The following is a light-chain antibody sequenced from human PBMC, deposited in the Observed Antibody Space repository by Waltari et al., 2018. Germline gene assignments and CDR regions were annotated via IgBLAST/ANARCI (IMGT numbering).Light chain of an antibody. V-gene: IGKV1-NL1*01. CDR3: QHYYNIPRT. Sequence: DIQMTQSPSSLSASVGDRLPLTCRASQAIRDSLAWYQQKPGKAPKLLLYGASRLDSGVPFRFSGSGSGTDFTLTITSLQPEDFATYYCQHYYNIPRTFGQGTKVEVK. CDR1: QAIRDS. CDR2: GAS. J-gene: IGKJ1*01.